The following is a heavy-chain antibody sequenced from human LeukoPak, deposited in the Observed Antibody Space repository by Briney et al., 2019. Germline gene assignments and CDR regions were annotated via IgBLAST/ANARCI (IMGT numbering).Heavy chain of an antibody. J-gene: IGHJ5*02. D-gene: IGHD6-6*01. CDR2: IYHSGST. CDR3: ARDGLASSSLFGWFDP. CDR1: GYSISSGYY. V-gene: IGHV4-38-2*02. Sequence: PSETLSLTCAVSGYSISSGYYWGWIRQPPGKGLEWIGSIYHSGSTYYNPSLKSRVTTSVDTSKNQFSLKLSSVTAADTAVYYCARDGLASSSLFGWFDPWGQGTLVTVSS.